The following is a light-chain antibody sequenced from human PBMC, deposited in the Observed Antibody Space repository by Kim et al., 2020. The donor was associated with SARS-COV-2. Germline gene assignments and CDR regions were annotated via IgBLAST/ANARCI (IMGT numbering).Light chain of an antibody. V-gene: IGKV3-11*01. CDR2: GAS. CDR1: QSVSSY. CDR3: QQRSTWT. J-gene: IGKJ1*01. Sequence: EIVLTQSPATLSLSPGERATLSCRASQSVSSYLAWYQQKPGQAPRLLIYGASNRAIGIPARFSGSGSGTDFTLTISSLEPEDFAVYYCQQRSTWTFGQGTKVDIK.